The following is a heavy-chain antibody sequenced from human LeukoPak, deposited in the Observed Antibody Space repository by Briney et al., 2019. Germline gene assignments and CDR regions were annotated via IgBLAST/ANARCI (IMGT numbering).Heavy chain of an antibody. D-gene: IGHD5-12*01. CDR2: ISGSGGST. Sequence: GGSLRLSCAASGFTFSSYGMSWVRQAPGKGLEWVSAISGSGGSTYYADSVKGRFTISRDDSRNTLSLQMNSLRVEDTAVYYCARDLRPYSGYDNLAFDIWGQGTMVTVSS. CDR3: ARDLRPYSGYDNLAFDI. J-gene: IGHJ3*02. V-gene: IGHV3-23*01. CDR1: GFTFSSYG.